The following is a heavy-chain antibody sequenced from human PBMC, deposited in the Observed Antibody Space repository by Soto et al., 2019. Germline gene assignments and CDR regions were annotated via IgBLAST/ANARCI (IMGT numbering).Heavy chain of an antibody. CDR2: IYYSGST. D-gene: IGHD1-7*01. V-gene: IGHV4-39*01. CDR1: GGSISSSSYY. CDR3: GTGTTKYYFDY. Sequence: SETLSLTCTVSGGSISSSSYYWGWIRQPPGKGLEWIGSIYYSGSTYYNPSLKSRVTISVDTSKNQFSLKLSSVTAADTAVYYCGTGTTKYYFDYWGQGTLVTVSS. J-gene: IGHJ4*02.